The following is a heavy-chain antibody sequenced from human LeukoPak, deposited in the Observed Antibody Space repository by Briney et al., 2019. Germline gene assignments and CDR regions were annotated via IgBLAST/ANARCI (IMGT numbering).Heavy chain of an antibody. D-gene: IGHD4-17*01. CDR3: AREVLGTTVTTDWFDP. V-gene: IGHV3-66*01. Sequence: GGSLRLSCAASGFTVSSNYMSWVRQAPGKGLERVSVIYSGGSTYYADSVKGRFTISRDNSKNTLYLQMNSLRAEDTAVYYCAREVLGTTVTTDWFDPWGQGTLVTVSS. J-gene: IGHJ5*02. CDR1: GFTVSSNY. CDR2: IYSGGST.